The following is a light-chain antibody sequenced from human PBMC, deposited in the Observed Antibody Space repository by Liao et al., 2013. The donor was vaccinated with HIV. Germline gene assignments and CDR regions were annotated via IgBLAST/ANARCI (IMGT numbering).Light chain of an antibody. CDR3: QVWDGDFAV. Sequence: SYVLPQPPSVSVAPGKTARITCGGNNIGTKSVHWYQQKPGQAPVLVIHYDKDRPSGIPERYSGSNSGDTATLTISRVEAGDEADYYCQVWDGDFAVFGGGTRLTVL. V-gene: IGLV3-21*04. CDR1: NIGTKS. J-gene: IGLJ2*01. CDR2: YDK.